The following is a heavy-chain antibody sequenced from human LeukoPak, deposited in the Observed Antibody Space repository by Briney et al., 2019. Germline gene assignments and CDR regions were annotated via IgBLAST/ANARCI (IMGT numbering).Heavy chain of an antibody. CDR2: IYYGQTI. D-gene: IGHD4/OR15-4a*01. J-gene: IGHJ5*01. V-gene: IGHV4-39*01. CDR1: AASIRSSSHH. Sequence: PSETLSLTSTISAASIRSSSHHWGWIRQSPGKGLEWIGSIYYGQTIYYNPSLNSRVTISVVTSKDQFTLQLNSVTAADTAVYYCVRHDGRGGATMGAFDSWGQGSLVTVSS. CDR3: VRHDGRGGATMGAFDS.